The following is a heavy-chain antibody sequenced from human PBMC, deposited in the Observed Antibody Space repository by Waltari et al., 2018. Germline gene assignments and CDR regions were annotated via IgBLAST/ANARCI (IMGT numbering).Heavy chain of an antibody. CDR2: INHSGST. V-gene: IGHV4-34*01. CDR3: ARPLRYSSGWYFGY. Sequence: QVQLQQWGAGLLKPSETLSLTCAVYGGSFSGYYWSWIRQPPGKGLEWIGEINHSGSTNYNPSLKRRVTISVDTSKNQFSLKLSSVTAADTAVYYCARPLRYSSGWYFGYWGQGTLVTVSS. J-gene: IGHJ4*02. D-gene: IGHD6-19*01. CDR1: GGSFSGYY.